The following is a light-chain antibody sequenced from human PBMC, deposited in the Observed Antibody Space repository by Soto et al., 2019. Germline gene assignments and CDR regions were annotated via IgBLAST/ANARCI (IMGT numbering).Light chain of an antibody. J-gene: IGKJ5*01. CDR2: DAY. CDR3: QQYGNLPIT. Sequence: DIQMTQSPPSLSASVGDRVTITCQASHDISNYIGWYQQKPGKAPNLLIYDAYNLKTGVPSRFSGSGYGTDFIFIISSLQPEDIATYYCQQYGNLPITFGQGTRLEIK. CDR1: HDISNY. V-gene: IGKV1-33*01.